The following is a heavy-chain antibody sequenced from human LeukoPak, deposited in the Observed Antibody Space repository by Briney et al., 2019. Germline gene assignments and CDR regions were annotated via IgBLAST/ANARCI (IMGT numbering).Heavy chain of an antibody. Sequence: SVKVSCKASGGTFSSYAISWVRQAPGQGLEWMGGIIPIFGTANYVQKFQGRVTITADKSTSTAYMELSSLRSEDTAVYYCARVGYCSSTSCQPGDYWGQGTLVTVSS. CDR1: GGTFSSYA. J-gene: IGHJ4*02. D-gene: IGHD2-2*01. CDR2: IIPIFGTA. CDR3: ARVGYCSSTSCQPGDY. V-gene: IGHV1-69*06.